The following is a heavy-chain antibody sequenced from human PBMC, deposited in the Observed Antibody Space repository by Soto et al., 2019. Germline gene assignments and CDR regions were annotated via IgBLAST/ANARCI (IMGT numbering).Heavy chain of an antibody. J-gene: IGHJ4*02. Sequence: SVKVSCKASGGTFTNSAVVWVRQTPAQGLEWMGGIIPLFGRANYAQKFQGRVTITADESTTTAYMEVSSLRSEDTAVYYCATKVRYFVWVFDSWGQGTLVTVSS. CDR1: GGTFTNSA. CDR3: ATKVRYFVWVFDS. D-gene: IGHD3-9*01. CDR2: IIPLFGRA. V-gene: IGHV1-69*13.